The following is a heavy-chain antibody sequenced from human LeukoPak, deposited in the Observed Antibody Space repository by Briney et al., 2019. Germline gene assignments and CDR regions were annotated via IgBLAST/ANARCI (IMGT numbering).Heavy chain of an antibody. CDR2: IYYSGTT. V-gene: IGHV4-31*03. CDR3: ARDRSTMVRGVIIHTNWFDP. J-gene: IGHJ5*02. Sequence: SQTLSLTCTVSRGSISSGGYYWSWIRQHPGKGLEWIGYIYYSGTTYYNPSLKSRVTISVDTSKNQFSLKLSSVTAADTAVYYCARDRSTMVRGVIIHTNWFDPWGQGTLVTVSS. CDR1: RGSISSGGYY. D-gene: IGHD3-10*01.